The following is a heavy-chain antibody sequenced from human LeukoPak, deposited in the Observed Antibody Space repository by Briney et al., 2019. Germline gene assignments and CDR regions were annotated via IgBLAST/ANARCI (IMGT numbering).Heavy chain of an antibody. CDR1: GSSFTNYW. J-gene: IGHJ4*02. Sequence: GPPLQISSMGSGSSFTNYWIAWVRPLPGKGLEWMGIIYPGDSDTRYSPSFQGQVTISADKSISTAYLQWSSLKASDTAIYYCARFGSAWSLEYWGQGTLVTVSS. CDR2: IYPGDSDT. CDR3: ARFGSAWSLEY. V-gene: IGHV5-51*01. D-gene: IGHD6-19*01.